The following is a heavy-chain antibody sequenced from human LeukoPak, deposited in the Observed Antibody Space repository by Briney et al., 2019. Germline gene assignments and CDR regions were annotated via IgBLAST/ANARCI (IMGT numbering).Heavy chain of an antibody. CDR1: GFTVSSNC. D-gene: IGHD6-19*01. CDR3: ASVHIAVAGAALFDY. CDR2: IYGGGGT. J-gene: IGHJ4*02. Sequence: PGGSLRLSCAASGFTVSSNCMSWVRQAPGKGLEWVSLIYGGGGTYYADSVKGRFTISRDSSKNTLYLQMNSLRAEDTAVYYCASVHIAVAGAALFDYWGQGTLVTVSS. V-gene: IGHV3-53*01.